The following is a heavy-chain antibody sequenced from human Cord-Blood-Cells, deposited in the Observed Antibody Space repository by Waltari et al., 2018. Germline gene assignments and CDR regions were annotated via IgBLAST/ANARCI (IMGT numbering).Heavy chain of an antibody. CDR3: ARSIVGATFDDY. CDR2: INHSGST. J-gene: IGHJ4*02. CDR1: GGSLSGYY. Sequence: QVQLQQWGAGLLKPSETLSLTCAVYGGSLSGYYWSWIRQPPGKGLEWIGEINHSGSTNYNPSLKSRVTISVDTSKNQFSLKLSSVTAADTAVYYCARSIVGATFDDYWGQGTLVTVSS. V-gene: IGHV4-34*01. D-gene: IGHD1-26*01.